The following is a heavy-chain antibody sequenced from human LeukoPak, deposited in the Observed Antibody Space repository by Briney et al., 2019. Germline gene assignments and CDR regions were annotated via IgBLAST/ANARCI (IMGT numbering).Heavy chain of an antibody. J-gene: IGHJ4*02. V-gene: IGHV3-48*01. D-gene: IGHD2-21*02. CDR1: GFTFSSYS. CDR2: ISSSSSTI. Sequence: GGSLRLSCAASGFTFSSYSMNWVRQAPGKGLEWVSYISSSSSTIYYADSVKGRFTISRDNAKNSLYLRMNSLRAEDTAVYYCASGDWGLFDYWGQGTLVTVSS. CDR3: ASGDWGLFDY.